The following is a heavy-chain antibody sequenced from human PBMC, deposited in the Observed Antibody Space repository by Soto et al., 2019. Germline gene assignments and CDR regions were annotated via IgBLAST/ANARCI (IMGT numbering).Heavy chain of an antibody. CDR1: GFSLSTSGVG. J-gene: IGHJ4*02. CDR3: ARRPRYSNYVDY. V-gene: IGHV2-5*01. D-gene: IGHD4-4*01. Sequence: QITLKESGPTLVKPTQTLTLTCTFSGFSLSTSGVGVGWIRQPPEKALEWLALIYWNDDKRYSPSLKSRLTIAKDTSKNQVVLNMTNMDPGDTATYFCARRPRYSNYVDYWGQGTLVTVSS. CDR2: IYWNDDK.